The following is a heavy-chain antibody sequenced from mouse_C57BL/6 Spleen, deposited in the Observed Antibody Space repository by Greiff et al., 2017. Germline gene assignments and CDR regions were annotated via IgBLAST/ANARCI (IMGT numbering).Heavy chain of an antibody. CDR2: ISYSGST. D-gene: IGHD1-1*01. CDR1: GYSITSGYD. Sequence: VQLKESGPGMVKPSQSLSLTCTVTGYSITSGYDWHWIRHFPGNKLEWMGYISYSGSTNYNPSLKSRISITHDTSKNHFFLKLHSVTTEDTATYYCAREGYYYGSSYFDVWGTGTTVTVSS. CDR3: AREGYYYGSSYFDV. V-gene: IGHV3-1*01. J-gene: IGHJ1*03.